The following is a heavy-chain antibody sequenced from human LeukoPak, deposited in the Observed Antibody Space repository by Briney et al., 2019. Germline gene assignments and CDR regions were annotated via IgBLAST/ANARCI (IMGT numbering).Heavy chain of an antibody. V-gene: IGHV3-64*01. CDR1: GFTFSSYA. CDR2: ISSNGGST. J-gene: IGHJ4*02. CDR3: ARGLQLRYFDY. Sequence: GGSLRLSCAASGFTFSSYAMHWVRQAPGKGPEYVSAISSNGGSTYYANSVKGRFTIPRDNSKNTLYLQMGSLRAEDMAVYYCARGLQLRYFDYWGQGTLVTVSS. D-gene: IGHD5-18*01.